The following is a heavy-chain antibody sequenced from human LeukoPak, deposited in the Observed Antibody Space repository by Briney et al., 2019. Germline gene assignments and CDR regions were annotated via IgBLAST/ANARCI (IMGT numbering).Heavy chain of an antibody. V-gene: IGHV1-18*01. CDR2: ISANNGNT. CDR3: ARGRDGYSPFDY. CDR1: GYTFTSYG. D-gene: IGHD5-24*01. J-gene: IGHJ4*02. Sequence: ASVKVSCKASGYTFTSYGISWVRQAPGQGLEWMGWISANNGNTNYAQKLQGRVTMTRDTSTSTVYMELSSLRSEDTAVYYCARGRDGYSPFDYWGQGTLVTVSS.